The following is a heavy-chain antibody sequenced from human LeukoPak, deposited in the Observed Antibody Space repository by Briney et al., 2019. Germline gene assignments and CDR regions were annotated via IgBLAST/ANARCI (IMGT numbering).Heavy chain of an antibody. J-gene: IGHJ6*02. V-gene: IGHV1-46*01. Sequence: ASVKVSCKASGYTFTSYYMHWVRQAPGQGLEWMGIINPSGGSTSYAQKFQGRVTITADESTSTAYMELSSLRSEDTAVYYCATYSYGQPYYGMDVWGQGTTVTVSS. CDR2: INPSGGST. D-gene: IGHD5-18*01. CDR3: ATYSYGQPYYGMDV. CDR1: GYTFTSYY.